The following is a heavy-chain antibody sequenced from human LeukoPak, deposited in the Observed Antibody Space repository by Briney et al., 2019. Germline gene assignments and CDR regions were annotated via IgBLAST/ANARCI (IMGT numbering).Heavy chain of an antibody. D-gene: IGHD2-2*01. J-gene: IGHJ5*02. V-gene: IGHV3-53*04. CDR1: GFTFSNAW. CDR2: IYSGGST. CDR3: ARVVSCSRTSCYSRAGFDP. Sequence: GGSLRLSCAASGFTFSNAWMSWVRQAPGKGLEWVSVIYSGGSTYYADSVKGRFTISRHNSKNTLYLQMNSLRAEDTAVYYCARVVSCSRTSCYSRAGFDPWGQGTLVTVSS.